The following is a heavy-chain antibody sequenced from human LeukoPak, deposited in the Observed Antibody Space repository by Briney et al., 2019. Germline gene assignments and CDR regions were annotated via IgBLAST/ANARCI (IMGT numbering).Heavy chain of an antibody. CDR1: GFTFYSYP. V-gene: IGHV3-64D*06. J-gene: IGHJ3*02. CDR2: ISRNGGST. D-gene: IGHD4/OR15-4a*01. Sequence: GGSLRLSCSASGFTFYSYPVHWVPQAPGKGLEYVSGISRNGGSTYCAHSVKGRFTNSRDNSKNPLYLQMSSLRAEDTAVYYCVKESGFMVAPNSAFDIWGQGTMVTVSS. CDR3: VKESGFMVAPNSAFDI.